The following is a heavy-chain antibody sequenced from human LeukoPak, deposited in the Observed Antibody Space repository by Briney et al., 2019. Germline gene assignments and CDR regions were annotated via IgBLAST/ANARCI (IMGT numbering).Heavy chain of an antibody. V-gene: IGHV7-4-1*02. CDR2: INTNTGNP. CDR3: ARDVLPRGYCSSTSCYQYFDL. Sequence: ASVKVSCKASGYTFTSYAMNWVRQAPGQGLEWMGWINTNTGNPTYAQGFTGRFVFSLDTSVSTAYLQISSLKAEDTAVYYCARDVLPRGYCSSTSCYQYFDLWGRGTLVTVSS. D-gene: IGHD2-2*01. CDR1: GYTFTSYA. J-gene: IGHJ2*01.